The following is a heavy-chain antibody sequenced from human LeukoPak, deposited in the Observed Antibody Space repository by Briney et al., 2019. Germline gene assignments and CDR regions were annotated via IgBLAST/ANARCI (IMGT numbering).Heavy chain of an antibody. Sequence: GGSLRLSCAASGFTFSNAWMSWVRQAPGKGLEWVSSISSSSSYIYYADSVKGRFTISRDNAKNSLYLQMNSLRAEDTAVYYCARESPTYYDFWSGYFDSDYYYGMDVWGQGTTVTVSS. CDR1: GFTFSNAW. V-gene: IGHV3-21*01. J-gene: IGHJ6*02. CDR2: ISSSSSYI. CDR3: ARESPTYYDFWSGYFDSDYYYGMDV. D-gene: IGHD3-3*01.